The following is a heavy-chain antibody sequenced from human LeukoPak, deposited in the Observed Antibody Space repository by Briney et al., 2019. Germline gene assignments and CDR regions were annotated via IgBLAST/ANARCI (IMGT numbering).Heavy chain of an antibody. J-gene: IGHJ4*02. CDR3: ARGVIAARH. Sequence: SETLSLTCTVSGYSISSGYYWGWIRQPPGKGLEWIGEINHSGSTNYNPSLKSRVTISVDTSKNQFSLKLSSVTAADTAVYYCARGVIAARHWGQGTLVTVSS. V-gene: IGHV4-38-2*02. D-gene: IGHD6-6*01. CDR1: GYSISSGYY. CDR2: INHSGST.